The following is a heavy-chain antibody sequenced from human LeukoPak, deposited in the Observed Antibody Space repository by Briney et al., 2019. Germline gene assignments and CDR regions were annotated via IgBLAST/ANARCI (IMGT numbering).Heavy chain of an antibody. D-gene: IGHD3-22*01. CDR2: ISGSGGST. CDR1: GFTSSSYA. Sequence: GGSLRLSCAASGFTSSSYAMSWVRQAPGKGLEWVSAISGSGGSTYYADSVKGRFTISRDNSKNTLYLQMNGLRAEDTAVYYCAKDLSPTYYYDSSGFPYYFDYWGQGTLVTVSS. V-gene: IGHV3-23*01. CDR3: AKDLSPTYYYDSSGFPYYFDY. J-gene: IGHJ4*02.